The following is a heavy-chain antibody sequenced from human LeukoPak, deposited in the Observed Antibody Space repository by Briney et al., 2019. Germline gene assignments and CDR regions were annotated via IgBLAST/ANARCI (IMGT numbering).Heavy chain of an antibody. J-gene: IGHJ6*03. CDR1: GFTFSSYG. Sequence: QAGGSLRLSCAASGFTFSSYGMSWVRQAPGKGLEWVSAISGSGGSTYYADSVKGRFTISRDNAKNSLYLQMNSLRAEDTALYYCAKSYGYYYGSGTDYMDVWGKGTTVTISS. V-gene: IGHV3-23*01. CDR2: ISGSGGST. CDR3: AKSYGYYYGSGTDYMDV. D-gene: IGHD3-10*01.